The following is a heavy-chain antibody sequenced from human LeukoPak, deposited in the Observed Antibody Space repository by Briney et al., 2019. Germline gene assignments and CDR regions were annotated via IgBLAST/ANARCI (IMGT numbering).Heavy chain of an antibody. Sequence: ASVKVSCKASGYTFTGYYMHWVRQAPGQGLEWMGWINPNSGGTNYAQKFQGRVTMTRDTSISTAYMELSRLRPDDTAVYYCARDRGYSYGANWFDPWGQGTLVTVSS. V-gene: IGHV1-2*02. J-gene: IGHJ5*02. CDR3: ARDRGYSYGANWFDP. CDR1: GYTFTGYY. CDR2: INPNSGGT. D-gene: IGHD5-18*01.